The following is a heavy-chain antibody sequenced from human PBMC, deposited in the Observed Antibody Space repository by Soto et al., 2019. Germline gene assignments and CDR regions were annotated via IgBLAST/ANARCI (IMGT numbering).Heavy chain of an antibody. CDR2: IYYSGST. D-gene: IGHD3-3*01. J-gene: IGHJ6*02. CDR3: ARAGDFWSGYYTGSGMDV. CDR1: GGSVSSGSYY. V-gene: IGHV4-61*01. Sequence: QVQLQESGPGLVKPSETLSLTCTVSGGSVSSGSYYWSWIRQPPGKGLEWIGYIYYSGSTNYNPSLKSRVTISVDTSKNRFSLKLSSVTAADTAVYYCARAGDFWSGYYTGSGMDVWGQGTTVTVSS.